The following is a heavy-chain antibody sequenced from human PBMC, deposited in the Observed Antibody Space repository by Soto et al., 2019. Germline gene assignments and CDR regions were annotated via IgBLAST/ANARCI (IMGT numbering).Heavy chain of an antibody. CDR2: ITSNTRTI. CDR3: ARSLGGGHWDY. CDR1: GFTVSNYD. D-gene: IGHD3-16*01. J-gene: IGHJ4*02. V-gene: IGHV3-48*02. Sequence: EVQLVESGGGVVQPGGSLRLSCAASGFTVSNYDMVWVRQAPGKGLEWVSFITSNTRTINYVDAVKGRFTISRDNAKNALKLQMNSLRDEDTAVYYCARSLGGGHWDYWGPGTLVTVSS.